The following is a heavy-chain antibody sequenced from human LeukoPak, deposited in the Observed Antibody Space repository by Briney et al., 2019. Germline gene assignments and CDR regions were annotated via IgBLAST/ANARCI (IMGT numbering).Heavy chain of an antibody. CDR3: ATQSSDWHIYYFDH. CDR2: IIPILGVT. D-gene: IGHD6-25*01. CDR1: GDSFSSDA. J-gene: IGHJ4*02. V-gene: IGHV1-69*04. Sequence: ASVKVSCKASGDSFSSDAISWVRQVPGQGYEWVGRIIPILGVTHYALKFRGRVTITADKSTSAADMELRSLTSDDTAVYYCATQSSDWHIYYFDHWGQGTLVTVSS.